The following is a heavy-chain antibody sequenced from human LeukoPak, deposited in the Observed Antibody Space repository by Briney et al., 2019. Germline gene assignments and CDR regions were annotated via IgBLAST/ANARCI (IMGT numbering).Heavy chain of an antibody. V-gene: IGHV4-59*01. J-gene: IGHJ6*02. D-gene: IGHD5-18*01. CDR3: ARGWDTGYSYYGMDV. Sequence: SETLSLNCTVSGGSISSYYWSWIRQPPGKGLEWIGYIYYSGSTNYNPSLKSRVTISVDTSTNQLFLKLSSVTAADTAVYYCARGWDTGYSYYGMDVWGPGTTVTVSS. CDR2: IYYSGST. CDR1: GGSISSYY.